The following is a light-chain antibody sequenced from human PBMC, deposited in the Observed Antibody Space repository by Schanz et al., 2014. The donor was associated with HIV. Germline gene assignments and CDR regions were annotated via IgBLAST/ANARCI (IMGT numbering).Light chain of an antibody. Sequence: DIQMTQSPSTLSASVGDRVTITCRASQSISSWLAWYQQKPGKAPKLLIYKASSLESGVPSRFSGSGSGTDFTLTISNLQPEDFATYYCQQTYTTPQKTFGQGTKVEIK. J-gene: IGKJ1*01. CDR1: QSISSW. V-gene: IGKV1-5*03. CDR2: KAS. CDR3: QQTYTTPQKT.